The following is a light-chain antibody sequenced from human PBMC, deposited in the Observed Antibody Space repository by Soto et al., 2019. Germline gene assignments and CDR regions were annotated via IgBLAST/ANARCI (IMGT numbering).Light chain of an antibody. CDR3: QQRTDWPPVYT. CDR2: DVS. J-gene: IGKJ2*01. Sequence: EIVLTQSPVTLSLSPGDRATLSCRPNQSVSSFLAWYQQKPGQPPRLLIYDVSNRAAGIPARFSGSGSGTDFTLTISSLEPEDIAVYYCQQRTDWPPVYTFGQGTKLEIK. CDR1: QSVSSF. V-gene: IGKV3-11*01.